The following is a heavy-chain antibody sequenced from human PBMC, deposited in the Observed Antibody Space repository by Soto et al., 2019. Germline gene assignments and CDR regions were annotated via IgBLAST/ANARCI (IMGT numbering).Heavy chain of an antibody. CDR3: SRVDPGETSPFDH. J-gene: IGHJ4*02. D-gene: IGHD3-10*01. CDR1: GYTFTSYG. Sequence: ASVKVPCKASGYTFTSYGISWVRQAPGQGLEWMGWINPFDGSRMFAQSFQGRVTMTRDTSTSTVYMEVSSLRSEDTAVYYCSRVDPGETSPFDHWGQGTLVTVSS. V-gene: IGHV1-18*01. CDR2: INPFDGSR.